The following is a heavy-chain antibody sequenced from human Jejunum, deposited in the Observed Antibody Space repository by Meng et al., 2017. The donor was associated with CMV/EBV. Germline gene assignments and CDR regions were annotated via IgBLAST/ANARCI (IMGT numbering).Heavy chain of an antibody. V-gene: IGHV3-74*01. CDR1: GFTFSSNW. J-gene: IGHJ4*02. D-gene: IGHD1/OR15-1a*01. CDR2: INSDGSDT. Sequence: EVQLVESGGGLVQPGGSLRLSCAGSGFTFSSNWMHWVRQAPGKGLVWVSHINSDGSDTNYADSVKGRFTISRDNAKNTLYLQMNSLRDEDTAVYYCARVEQEMCWGQGTLVTVFS. CDR3: ARVEQEMC.